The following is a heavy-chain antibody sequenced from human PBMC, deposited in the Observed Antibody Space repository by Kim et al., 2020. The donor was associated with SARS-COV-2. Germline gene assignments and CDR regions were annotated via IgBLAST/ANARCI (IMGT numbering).Heavy chain of an antibody. CDR2: IKSKTDGDTT. Sequence: GGSLRLSCAASGFTFSNAWMSWVRQAPGKGLEWVGRIKSKTDGDTTDYAAPVKGRFTISRDDSKNTLYLQMNSLKTEDTAVYYCTTDDYYNSNGYFPAYDSWGRGTLVSVSS. V-gene: IGHV3-15*01. D-gene: IGHD3-22*01. CDR1: GFTFSNAW. J-gene: IGHJ4*02. CDR3: TTDDYYNSNGYFPAYDS.